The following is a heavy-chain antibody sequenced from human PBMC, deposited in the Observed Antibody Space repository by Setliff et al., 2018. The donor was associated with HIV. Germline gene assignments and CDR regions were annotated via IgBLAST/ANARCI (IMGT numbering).Heavy chain of an antibody. CDR3: ARVSITYWYSIPTFYYYYMDV. Sequence: PSETLSLTCAVYGGSFSGYHWNWIRQPPGRGLEWIGEINHSGRTNYNPSLKSRVTTSVDTSKNQFSLELRSVTAADTAMYYCARVSITYWYSIPTFYYYYMDVWGKGTKVTVSS. J-gene: IGHJ6*03. D-gene: IGHD2-15*01. CDR1: GGSFSGYH. V-gene: IGHV4-34*01. CDR2: INHSGRT.